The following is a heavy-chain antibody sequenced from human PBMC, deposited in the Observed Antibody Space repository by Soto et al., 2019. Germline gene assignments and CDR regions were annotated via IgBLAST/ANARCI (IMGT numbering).Heavy chain of an antibody. CDR2: IKEDGSQK. V-gene: IGHV3-7*01. D-gene: IGHD3-10*01. CDR1: GFTFSHYW. CDR3: ARSGSEVDY. J-gene: IGHJ4*02. Sequence: EVQLVESGGDLVQPGGSLRLSCAVSGFTFSHYWMTWVRQAPGKGLEWVANIKEDGSQKNYVDSVKGRFTVSGDNAKNSLYLQMNSLRAEDTAVYYCARSGSEVDYWGQGTLVIVSS.